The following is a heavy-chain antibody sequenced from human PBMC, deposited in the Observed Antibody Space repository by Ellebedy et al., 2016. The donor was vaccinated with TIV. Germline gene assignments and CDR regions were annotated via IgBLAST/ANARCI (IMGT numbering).Heavy chain of an antibody. CDR3: ARVPWGSGAVNWFDP. CDR2: IQEDGSEK. CDR1: GFTFSSYW. J-gene: IGHJ5*02. D-gene: IGHD3-10*01. V-gene: IGHV3-7*01. Sequence: PGGSLRLSCAASGFTFSSYWMSWVRQAPGKGLEWVANIQEDGSEKYYVDSVKGRFTISRDNAKNSLYLQMNSLTAEDTAVYYCARVPWGSGAVNWFDPWGQGTLVTVSS.